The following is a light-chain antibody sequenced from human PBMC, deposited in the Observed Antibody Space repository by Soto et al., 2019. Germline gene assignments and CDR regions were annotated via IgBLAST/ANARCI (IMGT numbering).Light chain of an antibody. CDR2: GAS. J-gene: IGKJ3*01. CDR3: QQYGSSPFT. CDR1: QSVSSIY. Sequence: EIVLTQSPGTLSLSPGERATLSCRASQSVSSIYLAWYQQKPGQAPRLLIYGASSRATGIPDRFSGSGSGTDVTLTISRLEPEDFAVYYCQQYGSSPFTFGPGTKVDIK. V-gene: IGKV3-20*01.